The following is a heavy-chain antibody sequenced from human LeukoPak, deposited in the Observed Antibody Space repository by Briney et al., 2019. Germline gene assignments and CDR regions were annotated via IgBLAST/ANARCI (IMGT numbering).Heavy chain of an antibody. J-gene: IGHJ5*02. CDR3: ARGVVVVVAATYNWFDP. D-gene: IGHD2-15*01. Sequence: GGSLRLSCTASGLTFSSHAMNWVRQAPGKGLEWVSYISSSSSTIYYADSVKGRFTISRDNAKNSLYLQMNSLRAEDTAVYYCARGVVVVVAATYNWFDPWAREPWSPSPQ. CDR2: ISSSSSTI. CDR1: GLTFSSHA. V-gene: IGHV3-48*04.